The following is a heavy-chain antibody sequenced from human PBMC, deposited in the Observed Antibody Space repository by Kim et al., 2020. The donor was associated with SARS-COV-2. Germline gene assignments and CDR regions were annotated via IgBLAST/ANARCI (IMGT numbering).Heavy chain of an antibody. CDR2: GRNK. CDR3: ARDRPATD. Sequence: GRNKHDADSVKGRFTISRDNSKNTLYLQMNSLRSEDTAVYYCARDRPATDWGQGTLVTVSS. J-gene: IGHJ4*02. D-gene: IGHD2-2*01. V-gene: IGHV3-30*03.